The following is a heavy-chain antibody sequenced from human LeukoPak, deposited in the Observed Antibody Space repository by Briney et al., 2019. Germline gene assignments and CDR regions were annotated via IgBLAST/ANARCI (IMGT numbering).Heavy chain of an antibody. D-gene: IGHD6-13*01. J-gene: IGHJ4*02. CDR2: IHSGGNT. CDR1: GFTVNSNY. Sequence: GGSLRLSCAASGFTVNSNYMSWVRQAPGKGLEWVSVIHSGGNTYYADSVKGRFTISRDNPKNTLYLLMNSLRAEDTAVYYCAREVSYRSSWYLDYWGQGTLVTVSS. CDR3: AREVSYRSSWYLDY. V-gene: IGHV3-53*01.